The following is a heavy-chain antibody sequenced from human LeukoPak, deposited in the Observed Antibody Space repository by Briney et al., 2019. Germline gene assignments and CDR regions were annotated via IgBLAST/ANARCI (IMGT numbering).Heavy chain of an antibody. V-gene: IGHV1-18*01. CDR1: GYTFTSYG. CDR2: ISAYSGNT. J-gene: IGHJ4*02. Sequence: ASVKVSCKASGYTFTSYGISWVRQAPGQGLEWMGWISAYSGNTNYAQKLQGRVTMTTDTSTSTAYMELRSLRSDDTAVYYCARASSSQLLWFGELIDYWGQGTLVTVSS. CDR3: ARASSSQLLWFGELIDY. D-gene: IGHD3-10*01.